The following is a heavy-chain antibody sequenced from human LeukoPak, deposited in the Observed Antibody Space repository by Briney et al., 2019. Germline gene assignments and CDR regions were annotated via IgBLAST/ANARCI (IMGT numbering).Heavy chain of an antibody. J-gene: IGHJ4*02. Sequence: PGGSLRLSCAASGFTFSSYSMNWVRQAPGKGLEWVSYISSSSSTIYYADSVKGRFTISRDNAKNSLYLQMNSLRAEDTAVYYCARDKLVGDSNFDSWGQGTLVTVST. V-gene: IGHV3-48*01. CDR3: ARDKLVGDSNFDS. CDR1: GFTFSSYS. D-gene: IGHD1-26*01. CDR2: ISSSSSTI.